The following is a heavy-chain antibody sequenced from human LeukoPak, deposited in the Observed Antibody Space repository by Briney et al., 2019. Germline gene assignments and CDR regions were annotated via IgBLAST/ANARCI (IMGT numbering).Heavy chain of an antibody. Sequence: QPGGSLRLSCAASGFTFSSYAMHWVRQTPGKGLEWVSAISGSGGSTYYADSVKGRFTISRDNSKNTLYLQMNSLRAEDTAVYYCARARGYYYDSSGYYPSDAFDIWGQGTMVTVSS. J-gene: IGHJ3*02. CDR3: ARARGYYYDSSGYYPSDAFDI. CDR1: GFTFSSYA. V-gene: IGHV3-23*01. D-gene: IGHD3-22*01. CDR2: ISGSGGST.